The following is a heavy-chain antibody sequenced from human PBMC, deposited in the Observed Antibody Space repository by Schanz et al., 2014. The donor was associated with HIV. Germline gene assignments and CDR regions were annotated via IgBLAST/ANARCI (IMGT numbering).Heavy chain of an antibody. D-gene: IGHD1-26*01. J-gene: IGHJ4*02. V-gene: IGHV3-23*01. CDR1: GFTFNNYA. CDR3: ARVPYSGSYEYYFDY. Sequence: EVQLLEFGGGLVRPGESLRLSCLASGFTFNNYAMSWVRQAPGKGLEWVSGISGGGGSTYYTDSVKGRFTISRDNSKNTLYLQMNSLRAEDTAVYYCARVPYSGSYEYYFDYWGQGILVTVSS. CDR2: ISGGGGST.